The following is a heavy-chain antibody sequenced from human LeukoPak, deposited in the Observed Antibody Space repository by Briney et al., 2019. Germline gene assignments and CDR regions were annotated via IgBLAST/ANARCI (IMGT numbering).Heavy chain of an antibody. CDR3: AKDRTVGASYWYFDL. J-gene: IGHJ2*01. D-gene: IGHD1-26*01. Sequence: RGSLRLSCAASGFSFTTHWMSWVRQAPGKGLEWISAINHRGSSTYYTDSVKGRFTISRDTSKNILFLQMNTLRAEDTAIYYCAKDRTVGASYWYFDLWGRGTLVTVSS. CDR1: GFSFTTHW. V-gene: IGHV3-23*01. CDR2: INHRGSST.